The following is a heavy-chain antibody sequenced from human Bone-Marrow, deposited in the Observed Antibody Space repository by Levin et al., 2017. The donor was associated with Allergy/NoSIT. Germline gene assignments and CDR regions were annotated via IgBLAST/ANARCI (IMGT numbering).Heavy chain of an antibody. D-gene: IGHD3-9*01. J-gene: IGHJ4*02. Sequence: SCAASGFTFDDYAMHWVRQAPGKGLEWVSGISWNSGSIGYADSVKGRFTISRDNAKNSLYLQMNSLRAEDTALYYCAKDVSYDILTGYPYFDYWGQGTLVTVSS. CDR3: AKDVSYDILTGYPYFDY. CDR1: GFTFDDYA. V-gene: IGHV3-9*01. CDR2: ISWNSGSI.